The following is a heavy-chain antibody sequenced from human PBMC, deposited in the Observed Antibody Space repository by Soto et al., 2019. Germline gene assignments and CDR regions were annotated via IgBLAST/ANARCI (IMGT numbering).Heavy chain of an antibody. V-gene: IGHV1-69*13. CDR2: ISPIFGTA. CDR3: ARARPDYYDSSGYGLGAFDI. CDR1: GGTFSSYA. D-gene: IGHD3-22*01. J-gene: IGHJ3*02. Sequence: SVKVSCKASGGTFSSYAISWVRQAPGQGLEWMGGISPIFGTANYAQKFQGRVTITEDESTSTAYMELSSLRSEDTAVYYCARARPDYYDSSGYGLGAFDIWGQGTMVTVSS.